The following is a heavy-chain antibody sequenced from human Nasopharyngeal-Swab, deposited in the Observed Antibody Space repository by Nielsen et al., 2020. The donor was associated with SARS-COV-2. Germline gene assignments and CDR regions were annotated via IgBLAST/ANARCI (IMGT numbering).Heavy chain of an antibody. Sequence: GESLKISCAASGFTFSSYAMSWVRQAPGKGLEWVSAISGSGGSTYYADSVKGRFTISRDNSKNTLYPQMNSLRAEDTAVYYCAKGPLRVVVVAATADYWGQGTLVTVPS. V-gene: IGHV3-23*01. CDR1: GFTFSSYA. D-gene: IGHD2-15*01. CDR2: ISGSGGST. J-gene: IGHJ4*02. CDR3: AKGPLRVVVVAATADY.